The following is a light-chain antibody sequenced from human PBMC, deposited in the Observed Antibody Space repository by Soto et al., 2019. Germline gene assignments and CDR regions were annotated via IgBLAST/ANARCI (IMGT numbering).Light chain of an antibody. Sequence: ETVMTQSPGSLSVSPGEKATLSCRASQSIGSNLAWYQHKPGQAPRLLMSDASTRATVIPGRFSGSGSGTEFTLTISSLQSEDVAVYHCQHYNNWSSFGQGTRVEIK. J-gene: IGKJ5*01. CDR1: QSIGSN. CDR2: DAS. CDR3: QHYNNWSS. V-gene: IGKV3-15*01.